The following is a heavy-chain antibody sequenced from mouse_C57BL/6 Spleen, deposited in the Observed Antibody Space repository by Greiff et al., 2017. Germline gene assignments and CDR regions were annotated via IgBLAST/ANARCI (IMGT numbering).Heavy chain of an antibody. CDR2: IYPGDGDT. Sequence: VQLQQSGPELVKPGASVKISCKASGYAFSSSWMNWVKQRPGKGLEWIGRIYPGDGDTNYNGKFKGKATLTADKSSSTAYMQLSSLTSEDSAVYFCARCFYYDYDYFDYWGQGTTLTVSS. CDR1: GYAFSSSW. J-gene: IGHJ2*01. CDR3: ARCFYYDYDYFDY. V-gene: IGHV1-82*01. D-gene: IGHD2-4*01.